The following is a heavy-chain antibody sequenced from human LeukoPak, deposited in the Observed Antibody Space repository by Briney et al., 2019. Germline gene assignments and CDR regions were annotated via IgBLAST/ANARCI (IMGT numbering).Heavy chain of an antibody. V-gene: IGHV4-59*01. CDR2: IYYSGST. CDR3: ARGKYYDFWSGYFPFDY. Sequence: SETLSLTCTVSGGSISSYYWSWIRQPPGKGLEWIGYIYYSGSTNYNPSLKSRVTISVDTSKNQFSLKLSSVTAADTAVYYCARGKYYDFWSGYFPFDYWGQGTLVTVSS. J-gene: IGHJ4*02. CDR1: GGSISSYY. D-gene: IGHD3-3*01.